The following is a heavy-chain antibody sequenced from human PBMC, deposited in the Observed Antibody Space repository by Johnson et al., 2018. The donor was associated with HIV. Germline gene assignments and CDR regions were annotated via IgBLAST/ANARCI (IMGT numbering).Heavy chain of an antibody. V-gene: IGHV3-30-3*01. CDR2: ISYDGSHK. CDR1: GFTFSSYA. Sequence: QVHLVESGGGLLQPGGSLRLSCAASGFTFSSYAMHWVRQAPGKGLAWVAFISYDGSHKYYADSVKGRFTISRDNSKNTLYLQMNSLRAEDTAVYYCARDNEDIVLVGAFDIWGQGTMVTVSS. CDR3: ARDNEDIVLVGAFDI. D-gene: IGHD2-8*02. J-gene: IGHJ3*02.